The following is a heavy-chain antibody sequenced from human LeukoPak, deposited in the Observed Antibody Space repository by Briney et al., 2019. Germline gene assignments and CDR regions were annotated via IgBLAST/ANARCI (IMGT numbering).Heavy chain of an antibody. D-gene: IGHD5-18*01. CDR3: ARDQGRSMVNSGYFDY. CDR2: ISYDGSNK. Sequence: PGGSLRLSCAASGFTFSSYAMHWVRQAPGKGLEWVAVISYDGSNKYYADSVKGRFTISRDNSKNTLYLQMNSLRAEDTAVYYCARDQGRSMVNSGYFDYWGQGTLVTVSS. V-gene: IGHV3-30*01. J-gene: IGHJ4*02. CDR1: GFTFSSYA.